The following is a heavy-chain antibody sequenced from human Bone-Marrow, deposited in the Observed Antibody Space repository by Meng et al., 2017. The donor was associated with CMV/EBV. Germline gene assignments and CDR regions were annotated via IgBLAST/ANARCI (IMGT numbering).Heavy chain of an antibody. CDR3: ARVIGRSLLNRPLPFDY. D-gene: IGHD3-22*01. V-gene: IGHV1-2*02. Sequence: ASVKVSCKASGGTFSSYAISWVRQAPGQGLEWMGWINPNSGVTNYAQKFQGRVTMTRDTSVSTAYMELSRLRSDDTAVYYCARVIGRSLLNRPLPFDYWGQGTLVTVSS. CDR2: INPNSGVT. J-gene: IGHJ4*02. CDR1: GGTFSSYA.